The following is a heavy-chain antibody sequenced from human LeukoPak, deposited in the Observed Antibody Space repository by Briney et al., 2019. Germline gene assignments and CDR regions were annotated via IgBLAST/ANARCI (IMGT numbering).Heavy chain of an antibody. D-gene: IGHD3-9*01. J-gene: IGHJ4*02. CDR3: AKATNYDILTGYYDY. CDR1: GFTFSSYS. CDR2: ISSSSSYI. V-gene: IGHV3-21*01. Sequence: GGSLRLSCAASGFTFSSYSMNWVRQAPGKGLEWVSSISSSSSYIYYADSVKGRFTISRDNAKNSLYLQMNSLRAEDTAVYYCAKATNYDILTGYYDYWGQGTLVTVSS.